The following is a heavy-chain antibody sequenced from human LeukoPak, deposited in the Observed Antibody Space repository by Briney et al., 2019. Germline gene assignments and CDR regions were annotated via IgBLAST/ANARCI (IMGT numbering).Heavy chain of an antibody. J-gene: IGHJ5*02. CDR3: ARSEGYCSGGSCYSANWFDP. D-gene: IGHD2-15*01. Sequence: GGSLRLSCQGSGYTFLDHWIAWVRQMPGQGLEWMGIIYPGDSDTIYSPSFQGQVTISADKSISTAYLQWSSLKASDTAMYYCARSEGYCSGGSCYSANWFDPWGQGTLVTVSS. V-gene: IGHV5-51*01. CDR2: IYPGDSDT. CDR1: GYTFLDHW.